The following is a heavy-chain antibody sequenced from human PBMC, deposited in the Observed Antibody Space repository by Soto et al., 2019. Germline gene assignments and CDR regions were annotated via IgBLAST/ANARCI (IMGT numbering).Heavy chain of an antibody. J-gene: IGHJ5*02. CDR2: IYWNDYK. Sequence: QITLKESGPTLVKPTQALTLTCSFSGFSLSTSGRGVGWIRQPPGKALEWLALIYWNDYKRFSPSLKSRLTITKDTSKNQVVLTMTNMDPVDTATYYCAHRGYGDYPRDNWFDPWGQGTLVTVSS. CDR1: GFSLSTSGRG. D-gene: IGHD4-17*01. V-gene: IGHV2-5*01. CDR3: AHRGYGDYPRDNWFDP.